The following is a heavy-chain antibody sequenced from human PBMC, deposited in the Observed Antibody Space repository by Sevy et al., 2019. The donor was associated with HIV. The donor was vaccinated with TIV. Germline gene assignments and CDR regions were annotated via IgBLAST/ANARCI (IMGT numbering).Heavy chain of an antibody. CDR1: GFNFSEHG. Sequence: GGSLRLSCAASGFNFSEHGMHWVRQAPGKGLEWVAVIWFFGTGKYYGDSLKGRFTISRGNSKNTLYRQMDSLRPDDTAMYYCAKDECGGNCYFDFWGQGTLVTVSS. CDR2: IWFFGTGK. V-gene: IGHV3-33*03. J-gene: IGHJ4*02. D-gene: IGHD2-21*02. CDR3: AKDECGGNCYFDF.